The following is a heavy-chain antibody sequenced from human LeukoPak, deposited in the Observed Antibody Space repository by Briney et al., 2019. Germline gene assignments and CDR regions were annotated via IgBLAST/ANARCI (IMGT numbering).Heavy chain of an antibody. CDR2: ISSSGRTI. D-gene: IGHD3-22*01. J-gene: IGHJ5*02. Sequence: GGSLRLSCAASGFTFSSYEMNWVRQAPGMGLEWVSYISSSGRTIYYADSVKGRFTISRDNAKNLLYLQMNSLRAEDTAVYYCASQYYYDSSGYYNSQWFDPWGQGTLVTVSS. V-gene: IGHV3-48*03. CDR1: GFTFSSYE. CDR3: ASQYYYDSSGYYNSQWFDP.